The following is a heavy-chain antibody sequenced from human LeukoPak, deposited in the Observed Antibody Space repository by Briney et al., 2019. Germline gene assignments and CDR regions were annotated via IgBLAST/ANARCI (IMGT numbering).Heavy chain of an antibody. D-gene: IGHD3-9*01. Sequence: SETLSLTCTVSGYSISSGYYWGWIRQPPGKGLEWIGSIYHSGSTYYNPSLKSRVTISVDTSKNQFSLKLSSVTAADTAVYYCARDKGHYDILTGYYPRGCWGQGTLVTVSS. V-gene: IGHV4-38-2*02. CDR2: IYHSGST. CDR3: ARDKGHYDILTGYYPRGC. J-gene: IGHJ4*02. CDR1: GYSISSGYY.